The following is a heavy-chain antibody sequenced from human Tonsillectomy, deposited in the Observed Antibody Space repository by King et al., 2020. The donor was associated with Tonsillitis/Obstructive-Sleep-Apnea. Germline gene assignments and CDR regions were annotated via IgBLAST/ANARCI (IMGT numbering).Heavy chain of an antibody. CDR2: IWYDGSNK. V-gene: IGHV3-33*01. D-gene: IGHD2-2*03. CDR3: ARVAIVVVPAAMSYDYFDY. Sequence: VQLVESGGGVVQPGRSLRLSCAASGFTFSSYGMHWVRQAPGKGLEWVAVIWYDGSNKYYADSVKGRFTISRDNSKNTLYLQMNSLRAEDTAVYYSARVAIVVVPAAMSYDYFDYWGQGTLVTVSS. CDR1: GFTFSSYG. J-gene: IGHJ4*02.